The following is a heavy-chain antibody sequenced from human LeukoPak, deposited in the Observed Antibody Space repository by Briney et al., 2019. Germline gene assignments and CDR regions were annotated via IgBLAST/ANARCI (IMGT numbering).Heavy chain of an antibody. CDR1: GYTFTSYW. J-gene: IGHJ4*02. D-gene: IGHD5-24*01. V-gene: IGHV5-51*01. Sequence: GESPMISCKGSGYTFTSYWIAWVRQMPGKGLEGMGVIYPGDFDTRYNPPFQGHVNISADKAISPAYLQWSSLTASDAAMYYCARQRDGYIFNYWGQGTLVTVSS. CDR2: IYPGDFDT. CDR3: ARQRDGYIFNY.